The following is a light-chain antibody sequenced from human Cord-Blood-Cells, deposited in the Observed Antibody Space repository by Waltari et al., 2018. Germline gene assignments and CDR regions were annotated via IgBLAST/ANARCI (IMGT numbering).Light chain of an antibody. CDR1: SLRSYY. Sequence: SSELTQDPAVSVALGQTVRITCQGDSLRSYYASWYQQKPGQAPVLVIYGKNNRPSGITDRFSGSSSGNTAYLTITGAQAEDEADYYCNSRDSSGNHVVFGGGTKLTVL. CDR2: GKN. CDR3: NSRDSSGNHVV. J-gene: IGLJ2*01. V-gene: IGLV3-19*01.